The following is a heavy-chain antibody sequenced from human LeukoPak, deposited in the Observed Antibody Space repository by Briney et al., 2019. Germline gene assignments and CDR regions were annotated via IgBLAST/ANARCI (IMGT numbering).Heavy chain of an antibody. CDR3: VRHPPRATVGWAFDI. CDR1: GGSISEYY. J-gene: IGHJ3*02. V-gene: IGHV4-59*08. D-gene: IGHD1-26*01. CDR2: IFYTGAT. Sequence: SETLSLTCTVSGGSISEYYWGWIRQSPGKGLEWIAYIFYTGATKYNPSIVGRVTISVDSSKNQLSLKVRSVTAVDTAIYYCVRHPPRATVGWAFDIWGQGTMVTVSS.